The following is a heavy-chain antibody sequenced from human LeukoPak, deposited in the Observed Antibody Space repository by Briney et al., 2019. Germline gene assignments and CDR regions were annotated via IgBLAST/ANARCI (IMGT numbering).Heavy chain of an antibody. CDR2: IHYRGST. Sequence: SETLSLTCTVSGGSISSYYWTWIRQPPGKGLDWIGYIHYRGSTDYNPSLKSRVTISVDTSKNQFSLKLSSVTAADTAVYYCARIPAGGIHYGMDVWGQGTTVTVSS. CDR1: GGSISSYY. J-gene: IGHJ6*02. CDR3: ARIPAGGIHYGMDV. D-gene: IGHD6-13*01. V-gene: IGHV4-59*01.